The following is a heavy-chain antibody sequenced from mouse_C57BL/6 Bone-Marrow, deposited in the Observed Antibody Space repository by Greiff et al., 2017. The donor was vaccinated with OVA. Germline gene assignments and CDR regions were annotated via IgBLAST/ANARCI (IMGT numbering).Heavy chain of an antibody. J-gene: IGHJ3*01. V-gene: IGHV1-63*01. CDR1: GYTFTNYW. CDR3: ARRETYYSNSFAY. CDR2: IYPGGGYT. D-gene: IGHD2-5*01. Sequence: VQVVESGAELVRPGTSVKMSCKASGYTFTNYWIGWAKQRPGHGLEWIGDIYPGGGYTNYNEKFKGKATLTADKSSSTAYMQFSSLTSEDSAIYYCARRETYYSNSFAYWGQGTLVTVSA.